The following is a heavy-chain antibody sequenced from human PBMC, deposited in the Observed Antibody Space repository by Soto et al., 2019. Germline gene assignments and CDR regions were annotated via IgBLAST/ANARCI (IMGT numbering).Heavy chain of an antibody. V-gene: IGHV1-69*12. CDR3: ASQPHVPDSQRPADY. Sequence: QVQLVQSGAEVKQPGSSVKVSCKASGGTFSSYAISWVRQAPGQGLEWMGGIIPIFGTANYAQKFQGRVTITAEESTSTAYLELSSLRSGDTAVYYFASQPHVPDSQRPADYWCQGTLVTVSS. CDR1: GGTFSSYA. D-gene: IGHD3-22*01. CDR2: IIPIFGTA. J-gene: IGHJ4*02.